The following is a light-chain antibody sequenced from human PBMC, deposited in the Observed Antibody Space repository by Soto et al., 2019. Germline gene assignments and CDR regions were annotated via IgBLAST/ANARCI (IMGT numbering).Light chain of an antibody. J-gene: IGLJ2*01. CDR1: SSDFDTYNV. CDR3: CSYTGSSVV. CDR2: EVS. V-gene: IGLV2-23*02. Sequence: QSALTQPASVSGSPGQSVTISCTGTSSDFDTYNVVSWYQHHPGKAPKLMIYEVSKRPSGASNRFSGSKSGNAASMTICGLEAEEEADYCCCSYTGSSVVFGGGTKLTVL.